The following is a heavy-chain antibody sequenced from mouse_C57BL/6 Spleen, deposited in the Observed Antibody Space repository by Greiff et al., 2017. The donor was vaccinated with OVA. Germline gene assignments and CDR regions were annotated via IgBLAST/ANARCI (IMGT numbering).Heavy chain of an antibody. J-gene: IGHJ4*01. Sequence: VQLQQPGAELVKPGASVKVSCKASGYTFTSYWMHWVKQRPGQGLEWIGRIHPSASDTNSNQKFKGKATLTVDKSSSTAYMQLSSLTSEDSAGYYCAIWAYYSNLYAMDYWGQGTSGTVSS. V-gene: IGHV1-74*01. CDR2: IHPSASDT. CDR1: GYTFTSYW. CDR3: AIWAYYSNLYAMDY. D-gene: IGHD2-5*01.